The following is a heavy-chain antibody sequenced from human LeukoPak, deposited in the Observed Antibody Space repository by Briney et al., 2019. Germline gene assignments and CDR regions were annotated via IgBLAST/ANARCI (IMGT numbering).Heavy chain of an antibody. D-gene: IGHD6-19*01. CDR3: AREGRGVGRLGREYYYYYMDV. V-gene: IGHV1-46*01. CDR1: GYTFTSYY. CDR2: INPSGGST. J-gene: IGHJ6*03. Sequence: GASVKVSCKASGYTFTSYYMHWVRQAPGQGLEWMGIINPSGGSTSYAQKFQGRVTMTRDMSTSTVYMELSSLRSEDTAVYYCAREGRGVGRLGREYYYYYMDVWGKGTTVTVSS.